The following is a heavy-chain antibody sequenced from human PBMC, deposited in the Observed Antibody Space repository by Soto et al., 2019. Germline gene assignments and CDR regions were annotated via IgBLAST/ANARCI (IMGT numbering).Heavy chain of an antibody. Sequence: GGSLRLSCTVSGFAFNNYGINWVRQAPGKGLEWVSSISKSDYTYYSDSVKGRFTISRDNAKNSVSLQMNSLGVEDTAVYYCAREDSIIIPAVSDFWGQGTLVTVSS. J-gene: IGHJ4*02. D-gene: IGHD2-2*01. CDR3: AREDSIIIPAVSDF. CDR1: GFAFNNYG. V-gene: IGHV3-21*01. CDR2: ISKSDYT.